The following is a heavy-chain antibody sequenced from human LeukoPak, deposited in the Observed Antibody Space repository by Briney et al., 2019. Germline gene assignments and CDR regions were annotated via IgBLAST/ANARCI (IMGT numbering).Heavy chain of an antibody. V-gene: IGHV4-59*01. J-gene: IGHJ5*02. CDR2: IYYSGST. CDR1: GGSISSYY. D-gene: IGHD2-2*01. CDR3: ARARGGYCSSTSCLFDP. Sequence: KPSETLSLTCTVSGGSISSYYWSWIRQPPGKGLEWIGYIYYSGSTNYNPSLKSRVTISVDTSKNQFSLKLSSVTAADTAVYYCARARGGYCSSTSCLFDPWGQGTLVTASS.